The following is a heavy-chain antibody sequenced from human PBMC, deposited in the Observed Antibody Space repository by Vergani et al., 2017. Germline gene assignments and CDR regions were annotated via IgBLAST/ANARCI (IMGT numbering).Heavy chain of an antibody. CDR2: IYTSGST. D-gene: IGHD2-2*01. CDR1: GGSISSGSYY. V-gene: IGHV4-61*02. J-gene: IGHJ4*02. Sequence: QVQLQESGPGLVKPSQTLSLTCTVSGGSISSGSYYWSWIRQPAGKGLEWIGRIYTSGSTNYNPSLKSRVTISVDTSKNQFSLKLSSVTAADTAVYYCARGSATTPQVVVPAAILGRNYYFDYWGQGTLVTVSS. CDR3: ARGSATTPQVVVPAAILGRNYYFDY.